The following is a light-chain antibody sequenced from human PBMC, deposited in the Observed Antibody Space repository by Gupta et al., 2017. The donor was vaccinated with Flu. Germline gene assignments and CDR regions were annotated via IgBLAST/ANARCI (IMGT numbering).Light chain of an antibody. CDR1: SSDVGGYEY. CDR2: EVS. Sequence: QSALTQTASVSGSPGQSIAISCTGTSSDVGGYEYVSWYQQHPDKAPKLMIFEVSNRPSGVSDRFSGSKSGNTASLTISGLQAEDEADYYCSSYTNTGTLVVFGGGTKLTVL. CDR3: SSYTNTGTLVV. V-gene: IGLV2-14*01. J-gene: IGLJ2*01.